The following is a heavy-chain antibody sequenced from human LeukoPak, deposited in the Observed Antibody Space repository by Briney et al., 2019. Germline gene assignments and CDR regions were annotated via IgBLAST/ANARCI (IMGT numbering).Heavy chain of an antibody. D-gene: IGHD6-13*01. CDR3: TTAFEYSSSWYAFDI. CDR1: GFTFSNAW. J-gene: IGHJ3*02. Sequence: PGGSLRLSCAASGFTFSNAWMSWVRQAPGKGLEWVGRFKSKTDGGTTDYAAPVKGRFTISRDDSKNTLYLQMNSLKTEDTVVYYCTTAFEYSSSWYAFDIWGQGTMVTVSS. CDR2: FKSKTDGGTT. V-gene: IGHV3-15*01.